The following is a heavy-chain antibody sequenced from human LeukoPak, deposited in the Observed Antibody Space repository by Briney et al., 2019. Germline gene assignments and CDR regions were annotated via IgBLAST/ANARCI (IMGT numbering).Heavy chain of an antibody. CDR3: ARDIVSGSGSFDY. CDR2: IYYSGST. Sequence: SETLSLTCTVSGGSISSSSYYWGWIRQPPGKGLEWIGSIYYSGSTYYNPSLKSRVTISVDTSKNQFSLKLSSVTAADTAVYYCARDIVSGSGSFDYWGQGTLVTVSS. D-gene: IGHD3-10*01. CDR1: GGSISSSSYY. V-gene: IGHV4-39*02. J-gene: IGHJ4*02.